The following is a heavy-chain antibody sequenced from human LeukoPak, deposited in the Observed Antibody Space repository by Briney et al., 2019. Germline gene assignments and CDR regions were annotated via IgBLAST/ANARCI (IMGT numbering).Heavy chain of an antibody. CDR3: ARGLRVTGSSFNDY. J-gene: IGHJ4*02. CDR2: ISGSGGST. D-gene: IGHD6-6*01. V-gene: IGHV3-23*01. Sequence: GGSLRLSCAASGFTFSSYAMSWVRQAPGKGLEWVSAISGSGGSTYYADSVKGRFTISRDNSKNTLYLQMNSLRAEDTAVYYCARGLRVTGSSFNDYWGQGTLVTVSS. CDR1: GFTFSSYA.